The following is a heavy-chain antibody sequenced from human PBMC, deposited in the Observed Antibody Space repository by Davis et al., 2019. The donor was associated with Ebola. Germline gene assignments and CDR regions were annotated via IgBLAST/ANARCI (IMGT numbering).Heavy chain of an antibody. Sequence: PGGSLRLSCAGSGFTFTNTWMSWVRQAPGKGLEWVANIKQDGSEKYYVDSVKGRFTISRDNAKNSLYLQMNSLRAEDTAVYYCARGSGWYGYWGQGTLVTVSS. J-gene: IGHJ4*02. CDR3: ARGSGWYGY. D-gene: IGHD6-19*01. V-gene: IGHV3-7*04. CDR1: GFTFTNTW. CDR2: IKQDGSEK.